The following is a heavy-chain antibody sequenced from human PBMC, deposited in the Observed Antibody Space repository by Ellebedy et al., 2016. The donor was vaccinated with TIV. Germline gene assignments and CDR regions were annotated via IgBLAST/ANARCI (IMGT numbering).Heavy chain of an antibody. D-gene: IGHD2-2*01. J-gene: IGHJ5*01. Sequence: PGGSLRLSCEASGFTAFNFAMSWVRQAPGKGLEWVSAVGGGDDRTFYADAVKGRFTISRDNSKNTVTLQMQGLTAEDTALYYCSKGHTPSFFYLFDSWGQGTLVTVSS. V-gene: IGHV3-23*01. CDR2: VGGGDDRT. CDR1: GFTAFNFA. CDR3: SKGHTPSFFYLFDS.